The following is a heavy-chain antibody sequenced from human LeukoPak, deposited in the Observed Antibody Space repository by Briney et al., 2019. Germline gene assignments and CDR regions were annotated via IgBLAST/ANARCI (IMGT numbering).Heavy chain of an antibody. V-gene: IGHV3-15*01. D-gene: IGHD2-21*02. Sequence: GGSLRLSCAASGFTFSSYWIHWVRQAPGKGLEWVGRVKSKTDGGTTDYAAPVIGRFTISRDDSKDTLYLQMNSLKTEDTAVYYCTTFRVTNWGQGTLVTVSS. J-gene: IGHJ4*02. CDR3: TTFRVTN. CDR1: GFTFSSYW. CDR2: VKSKTDGGTT.